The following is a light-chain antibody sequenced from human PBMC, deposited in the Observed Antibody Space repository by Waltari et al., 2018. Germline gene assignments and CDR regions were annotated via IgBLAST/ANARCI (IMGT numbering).Light chain of an antibody. V-gene: IGLV2-11*01. Sequence: QSALTQPRSVSGSPGQSVTISCTGTSSDVGGYNYVSWYQQHPGKAPKLMIYDVSKRPSVFTDRFSGSKSGNTASLTIAGLQAEDEADYYCCSYAGSYTWVFGGGTKLTVL. CDR3: CSYAGSYTWV. J-gene: IGLJ3*02. CDR1: SSDVGGYNY. CDR2: DVS.